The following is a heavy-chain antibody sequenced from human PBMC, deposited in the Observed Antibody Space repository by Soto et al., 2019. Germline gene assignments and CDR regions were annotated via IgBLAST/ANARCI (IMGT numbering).Heavy chain of an antibody. Sequence: EVQLVESGGGLVQPGGSLRLSCAASGFTFSSYWMTWVRQAPGKGLEWVANIKEDGSGKYYVDSVKGRFTISRDNTKNSLYLQLTSLRAEDTATYYCVKAWYNDVWGYYFDYWGQGTLVTVSS. CDR2: IKEDGSGK. D-gene: IGHD3-10*02. CDR3: VKAWYNDVWGYYFDY. CDR1: GFTFSSYW. J-gene: IGHJ4*02. V-gene: IGHV3-7*01.